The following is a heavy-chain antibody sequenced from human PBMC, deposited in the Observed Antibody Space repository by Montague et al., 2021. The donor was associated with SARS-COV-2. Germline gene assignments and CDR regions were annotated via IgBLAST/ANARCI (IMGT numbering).Heavy chain of an antibody. D-gene: IGHD5-24*01. Sequence: SETLSLTCTVSGGSISTYYWSWIRQPPGTRLEWIGCVYYSGSTKYNPSLQSRLIISVDTSENQFSLKLSSVTAADTAVYYCARVFPRWLQFDPYFDYWGQGTLVTVSS. CDR2: VYYSGST. CDR3: ARVFPRWLQFDPYFDY. CDR1: GGSISTYY. J-gene: IGHJ4*02. V-gene: IGHV4-59*01.